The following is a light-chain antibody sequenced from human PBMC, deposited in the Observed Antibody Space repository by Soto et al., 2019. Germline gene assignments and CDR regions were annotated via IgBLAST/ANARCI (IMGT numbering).Light chain of an antibody. V-gene: IGKV1-5*03. CDR3: QQYNSYSPT. CDR2: KAS. J-gene: IGKJ1*01. CDR1: QSISVW. Sequence: DIHMTKSPSTLSASVGDRVTITCRASQSISVWLAWYQQKAGKAPNLLIYKASRLESGVPSRFSGSGSETEFTLTISGXQPGDSATYYCQQYNSYSPTFGQGTKVDTK.